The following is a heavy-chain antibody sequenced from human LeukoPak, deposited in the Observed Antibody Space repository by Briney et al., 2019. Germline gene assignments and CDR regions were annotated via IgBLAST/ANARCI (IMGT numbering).Heavy chain of an antibody. CDR1: GGSFSGYY. V-gene: IGHV4-34*01. Sequence: SETLSLTCAVYGGSFSGYYCSWIRQPPGKGLEWIGDINHSGSTNYNPSLKSRVTISVDTSKYQISLRLSSVTAADTAVYYCARGMGPNSRLRFQFWGQGSLVTVSS. D-gene: IGHD2-8*01. J-gene: IGHJ1*01. CDR3: ARGMGPNSRLRFQF. CDR2: INHSGST.